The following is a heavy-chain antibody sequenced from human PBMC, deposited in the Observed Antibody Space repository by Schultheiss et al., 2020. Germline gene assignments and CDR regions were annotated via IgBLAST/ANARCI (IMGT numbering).Heavy chain of an antibody. Sequence: SLRLSCAVSGGSISSSNWWSWVRQPPGKGLEWIGYIYYSGSTYYNPSLKSRVTISADKSKNQFSLKLSSVTAADTAVYFCARGGDYGDKYYFDYWGQGTTVTVSS. CDR3: ARGGDYGDKYYFDY. J-gene: IGHJ4*03. D-gene: IGHD4-17*01. CDR2: IYYSGST. V-gene: IGHV4-4*01. CDR1: GGSISSSNW.